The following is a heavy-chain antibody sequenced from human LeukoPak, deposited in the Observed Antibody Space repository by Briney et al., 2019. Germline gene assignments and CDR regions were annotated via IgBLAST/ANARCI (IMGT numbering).Heavy chain of an antibody. CDR2: IYHSGST. CDR1: GASISSAGYY. D-gene: IGHD5-12*01. CDR3: ARDEGGVALLDF. J-gene: IGHJ4*02. Sequence: PSETLSLTCTVSGASISSAGYYWSWLRQHPGQGLEWIGYIYHSGSTYYNPSLKRRVIISLDTSKNQFSLKVRSVTAADTAVYYWARDEGGVALLDFWGQGTLVTVSS. V-gene: IGHV4-31*03.